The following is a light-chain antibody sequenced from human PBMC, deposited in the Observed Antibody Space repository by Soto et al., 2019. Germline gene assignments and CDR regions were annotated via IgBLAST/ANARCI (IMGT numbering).Light chain of an antibody. CDR2: DVS. CDR3: CSYTSSSPLDV. V-gene: IGLV2-14*01. CDR1: SSDVGGYNY. J-gene: IGLJ2*01. Sequence: QSALTQPASVSGSPGQSVTISCTGTSSDVGGYNYVSWYQQHPGKAPKLMIYDVSNRPSGVSNRFSGAKSGNTASLTISGGQDEDDADYYCCSYTSSSPLDVFGGGTKLTVL.